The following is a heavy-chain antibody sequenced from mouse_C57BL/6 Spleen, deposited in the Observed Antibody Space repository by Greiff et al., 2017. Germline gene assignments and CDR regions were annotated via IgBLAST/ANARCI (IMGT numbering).Heavy chain of an antibody. J-gene: IGHJ4*01. D-gene: IGHD2-4*01. CDR3: ARTDYDYDWVGGYYYAMDY. Sequence: VQLQQSGPELVKPGASVKMSCKASGYTFTDYNMHWVKQSHGKSLEWIGYINPNNGGTSYNQKFKGKATLTVNKSSSTAYMELRSLTSEDSAVYYCARTDYDYDWVGGYYYAMDYWGQGTSVTVSS. CDR1: GYTFTDYN. CDR2: INPNNGGT. V-gene: IGHV1-22*01.